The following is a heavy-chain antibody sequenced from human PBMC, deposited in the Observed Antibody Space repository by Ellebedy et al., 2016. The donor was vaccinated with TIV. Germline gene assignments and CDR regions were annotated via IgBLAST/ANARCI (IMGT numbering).Heavy chain of an antibody. CDR2: IKQDGSEK. CDR1: GFTFSSYW. D-gene: IGHD3-3*01. CDR3: AKGAGRYDFIIVPLYGMDV. Sequence: GGSLRLXXEASGFTFSSYWMSWVRHLPGKGLEWVAKIKQDGSEKDHVDSVKGRFTISRDNAKNSLYLQMDNLRAEDTAVYYCAKGAGRYDFIIVPLYGMDVWGQGTTVTVSS. V-gene: IGHV3-7*03. J-gene: IGHJ6*02.